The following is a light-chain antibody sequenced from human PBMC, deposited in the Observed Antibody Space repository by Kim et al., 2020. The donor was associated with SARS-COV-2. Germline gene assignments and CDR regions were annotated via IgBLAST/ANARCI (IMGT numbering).Light chain of an antibody. J-gene: IGKJ1*01. CDR2: GAS. V-gene: IGKV1-27*01. Sequence: DIQMAQSPSSLSASVGDRVTITCRASQGISHSLAWYRQKPGKVPMLLIYGASTLQSGVPSRFSGSGSGTDFTLTISSLQPEDAATYYCQKYDSAPWTFGQGTNVEIK. CDR3: QKYDSAPWT. CDR1: QGISHS.